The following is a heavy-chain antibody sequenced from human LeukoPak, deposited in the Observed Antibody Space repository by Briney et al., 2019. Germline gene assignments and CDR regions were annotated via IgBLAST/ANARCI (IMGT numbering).Heavy chain of an antibody. CDR2: ISGSGAGT. D-gene: IGHD2-15*01. CDR3: AKDHLYCSGGSCYGDY. CDR1: GFAFKTYA. V-gene: IGHV3-23*01. Sequence: QPGGSLRLSCAASGFAFKTYAMSWVRQAPGKGLEWVSTISGSGAGTYYADSVKGRFTISRDNSKNTLYLQMNSLRAEDTAVYYCAKDHLYCSGGSCYGDYWGQGTLVTVSS. J-gene: IGHJ4*02.